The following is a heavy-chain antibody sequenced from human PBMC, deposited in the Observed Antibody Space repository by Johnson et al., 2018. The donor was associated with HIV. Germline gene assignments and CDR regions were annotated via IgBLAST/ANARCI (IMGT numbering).Heavy chain of an antibody. CDR2: ISYDGSNT. D-gene: IGHD1-26*01. Sequence: QVQLVESGGGVVQPGRSLRLSCAASGFTFSSYAMHWVRQAPGKGLEWVAVISYDGSNTYYADSVKGRFTISRENAKNSLYLQMNSLRAGDTAVYYCARIEGEGGAFDIWGQGTMVTVSS. J-gene: IGHJ3*02. CDR1: GFTFSSYA. V-gene: IGHV3-30*14. CDR3: ARIEGEGGAFDI.